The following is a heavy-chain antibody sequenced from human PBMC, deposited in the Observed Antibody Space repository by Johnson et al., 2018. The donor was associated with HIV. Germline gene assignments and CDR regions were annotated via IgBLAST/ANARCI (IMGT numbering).Heavy chain of an antibody. J-gene: IGHJ3*01. CDR2: ISSSGSPI. CDR3: ARVGYQLHDAFDL. D-gene: IGHD2-2*01. Sequence: QVQLVESGGGLVKPGGSLRLSCAGSGFTFSDYFMSYIRQAPGKGLEWISYISSSGSPIYYADSVKGRFTLSRDNAKNSLFLQMHSLIVEDTAIYYCARVGYQLHDAFDLWGQGTMVTVSS. V-gene: IGHV3-11*01. CDR1: GFTFSDYF.